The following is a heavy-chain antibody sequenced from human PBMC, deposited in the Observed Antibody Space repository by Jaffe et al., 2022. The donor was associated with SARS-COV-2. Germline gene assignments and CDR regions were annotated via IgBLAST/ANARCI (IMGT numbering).Heavy chain of an antibody. Sequence: EVQLLESGGGLVQPGGSLRLSCTASGFTFSSYVMSWVRQAPGKGLEWVSFISGSGATTDHAGSVKGRFTISRDNSKNTLYLQMNSLRAEDTAVYYCAKGVAAATRSDAFDIWGQGTMVTVSS. CDR1: GFTFSSYV. J-gene: IGHJ3*02. CDR3: AKGVAAATRSDAFDI. V-gene: IGHV3-23*01. D-gene: IGHD6-13*01. CDR2: ISGSGATT.